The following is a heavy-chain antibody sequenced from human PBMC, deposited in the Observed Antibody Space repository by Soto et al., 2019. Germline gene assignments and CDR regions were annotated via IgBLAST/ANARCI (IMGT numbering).Heavy chain of an antibody. CDR1: GYTFTTYD. V-gene: IGHV1-18*04. CDR3: AIDFSMVRGVSLDDFDF. Sequence: QVQLVQSGAELKKPGASVKVSCKASGYTFTTYDISWVRQAPGQGLEWMGWISPYKGNTNSAQKVRDRITMTTDTSTSTAYMELRSLRSDDTAVYYCAIDFSMVRGVSLDDFDFWGQGTLVTGSS. D-gene: IGHD3-10*01. J-gene: IGHJ4*02. CDR2: ISPYKGNT.